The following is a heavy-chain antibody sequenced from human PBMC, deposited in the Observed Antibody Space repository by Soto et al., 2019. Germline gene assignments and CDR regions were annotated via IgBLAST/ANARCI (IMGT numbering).Heavy chain of an antibody. Sequence: QVQLVQSGAEVKKPGSSVKVSCKASGGTFSSYAISWVRQAPGQGLEWMGGIIPIFGTANYAQKSQGRVTITADESTSTAYMELSSLRSEDTAVYYCARESRYCSGGSCYFLPGIDYWGQGTLVTVSS. CDR2: IIPIFGTA. V-gene: IGHV1-69*12. D-gene: IGHD2-15*01. CDR1: GGTFSSYA. J-gene: IGHJ4*02. CDR3: ARESRYCSGGSCYFLPGIDY.